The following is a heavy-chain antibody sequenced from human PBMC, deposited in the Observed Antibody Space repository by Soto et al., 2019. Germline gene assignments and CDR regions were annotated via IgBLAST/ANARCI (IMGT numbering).Heavy chain of an antibody. V-gene: IGHV4-59*01. D-gene: IGHD5-12*01. J-gene: IGHJ4*02. CDR2: IYYSGST. Sequence: SETLSLTCTVSGGSISSYYWSWTRQPPGKGLEWIGYIYYSGSTNYNPSLKSRVTISVDTSKNQFSLKLSSVTAADTAVYYCARTAWDSGYDWSFDYWGQGTLVTVSS. CDR3: ARTAWDSGYDWSFDY. CDR1: GGSISSYY.